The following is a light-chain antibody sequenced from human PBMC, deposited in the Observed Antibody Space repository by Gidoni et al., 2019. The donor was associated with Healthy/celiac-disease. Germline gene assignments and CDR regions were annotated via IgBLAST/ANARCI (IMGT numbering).Light chain of an antibody. CDR3: QQYNNWPPSIT. J-gene: IGKJ5*01. V-gene: IGKV3D-15*01. CDR2: RAS. Sequence: EIVMTHSPATLSVSPGDRATLSCRASQSVSSNLAWYQQKPGQAPRLLIYRASIRPTGIPARFSGSGSGTEFTLTISSLQSEDFAVYYCQQYNNWPPSITFGQGTRLEIK. CDR1: QSVSSN.